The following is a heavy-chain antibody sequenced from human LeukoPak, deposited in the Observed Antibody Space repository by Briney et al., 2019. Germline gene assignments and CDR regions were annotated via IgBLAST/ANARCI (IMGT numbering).Heavy chain of an antibody. V-gene: IGHV3-21*01. CDR3: ARGGAHYYDSSGYYIDY. D-gene: IGHD3-22*01. CDR1: GFTFSSYS. J-gene: IGHJ4*02. CDR2: ISSSSSYI. Sequence: PGGSLRLSCAASGFTFSSYSMNWVRQAPGKGLEWASSISSSSSYIYYADSVKGRFTISRDNAKNSLYLQMNSLRAEDTAVYYCARGGAHYYDSSGYYIDYWGQGTLVTVSS.